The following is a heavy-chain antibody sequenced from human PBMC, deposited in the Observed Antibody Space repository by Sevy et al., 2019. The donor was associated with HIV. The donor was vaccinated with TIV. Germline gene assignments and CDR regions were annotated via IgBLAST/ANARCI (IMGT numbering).Heavy chain of an antibody. Sequence: GGSLRLSCAASGFTFSSYAMSWVRQAPGKGLEWVSAISGSGGGTYYADSVKGRFTISRDNSKNTLYLQMNSLRAEDTAVYYCAKDPRAMVGYYFDYWGQGTLVTVSS. D-gene: IGHD5-18*01. CDR2: ISGSGGGT. V-gene: IGHV3-23*01. CDR3: AKDPRAMVGYYFDY. J-gene: IGHJ4*02. CDR1: GFTFSSYA.